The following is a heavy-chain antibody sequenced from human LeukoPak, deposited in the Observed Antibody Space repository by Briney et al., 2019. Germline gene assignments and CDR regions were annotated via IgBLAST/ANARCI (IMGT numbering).Heavy chain of an antibody. Sequence: SETLSLTCAVYGGSFSGYYRSWLRQPPGKGLEWLGEINHSRSTNYNPSLKSRVTISVDTSKNQFSLKLSSVIAADTAVYYCARTTEGYCSSASCFGFSYSYYMDVWGKGTTVTISS. J-gene: IGHJ6*03. CDR1: GGSFSGYY. CDR3: ARTTEGYCSSASCFGFSYSYYMDV. D-gene: IGHD2-2*01. V-gene: IGHV4-34*01. CDR2: INHSRST.